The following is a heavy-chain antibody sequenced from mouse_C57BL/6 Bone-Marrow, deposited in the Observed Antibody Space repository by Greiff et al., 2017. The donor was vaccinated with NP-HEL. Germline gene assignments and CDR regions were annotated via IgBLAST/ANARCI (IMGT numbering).Heavy chain of an antibody. Sequence: EVNVVESGGGLVQSGRSLRLSCATSGFTFSDFYMEWVRQAPGKGLEWIAASRNKANDYTTEYSASVKGRFIVSRDTSQSILYLQMNALRAEDTAIYYCARDAEGTGTGFAYWGQGTLVTVSA. CDR2: SRNKANDYTT. V-gene: IGHV7-1*01. J-gene: IGHJ3*01. D-gene: IGHD4-1*01. CDR1: GFTFSDFY. CDR3: ARDAEGTGTGFAY.